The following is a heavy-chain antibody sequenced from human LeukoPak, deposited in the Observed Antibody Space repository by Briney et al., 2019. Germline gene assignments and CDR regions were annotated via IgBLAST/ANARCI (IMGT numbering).Heavy chain of an antibody. Sequence: PSETLSLTCGVSGGSISNTNWWSWVRQPPGQGLEWIGDIYYSGTTNYNPSLKSRVTMSVDTSKNQFSLKLNSATAADTAVYYCARRLSTRSYYLDDWGQGTLVTVSS. CDR1: GGSISNTNW. V-gene: IGHV4-4*02. CDR2: IYYSGTT. CDR3: ARRLSTRSYYLDD. J-gene: IGHJ4*02. D-gene: IGHD2/OR15-2a*01.